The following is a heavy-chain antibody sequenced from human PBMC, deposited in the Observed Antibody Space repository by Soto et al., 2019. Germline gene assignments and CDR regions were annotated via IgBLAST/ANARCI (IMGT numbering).Heavy chain of an antibody. D-gene: IGHD3-10*01. CDR2: IIPIFGTA. CDR3: ARARVYGSGSYGMDV. V-gene: IGHV1-69*13. CDR1: GGTFSSYA. Sequence: SVKVSCKASGGTFSSYAISWVRQAPGQGLEWMGGIIPIFGTANYAQKFQGRVTITADESTSTAYMELSSLRSEDTAVYYCARARVYGSGSYGMDVWGQGTTVTVSS. J-gene: IGHJ6*02.